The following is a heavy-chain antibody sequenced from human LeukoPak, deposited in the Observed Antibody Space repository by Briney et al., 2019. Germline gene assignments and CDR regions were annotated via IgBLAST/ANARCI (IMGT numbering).Heavy chain of an antibody. D-gene: IGHD3-22*01. CDR3: AKDPSSGSSGYSTEFDY. CDR1: GFTFSSYG. V-gene: IGHV3-23*01. J-gene: IGHJ4*02. CDR2: ISGSGGST. Sequence: GGSLRLSCAASGFTFSSYGLSWVRQAPGKGLEWVSSISGSGGSTYYADSVKGRFTISRDNSKNTLYLQMNSLRAEDTAVYYCAKDPSSGSSGYSTEFDYWGQGTLVTVSS.